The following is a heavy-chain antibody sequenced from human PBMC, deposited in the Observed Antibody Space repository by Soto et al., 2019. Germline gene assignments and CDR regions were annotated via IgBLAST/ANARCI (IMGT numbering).Heavy chain of an antibody. CDR1: GGTFSSYT. Sequence: QVQLVQSGAEVKKPGSSVKVSCKASGGTFSSYTISWVRQAPGQGLEWMGRIIPILGIANYAQKFQGRVTITADKSTSTAYMELSSLRSEDTAVYYCARDFEEGIGVQGASDIWGQGTMVTVSS. CDR2: IIPILGIA. CDR3: ARDFEEGIGVQGASDI. D-gene: IGHD6-13*01. V-gene: IGHV1-69*08. J-gene: IGHJ3*02.